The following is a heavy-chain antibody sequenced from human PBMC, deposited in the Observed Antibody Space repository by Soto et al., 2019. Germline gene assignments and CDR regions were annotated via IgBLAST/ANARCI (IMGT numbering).Heavy chain of an antibody. CDR3: ARRSSSWYFDC. D-gene: IGHD6-13*01. V-gene: IGHV3-23*01. CDR1: GFTFSSYA. CDR2: ISGSGGST. J-gene: IGHJ4*02. Sequence: EVQLLESGGGLVQPGGSLRLSCAASGFTFSSYARNWVRQAPGKGLEWVSVISGSGGSTYYADSVKGRFTISRDNSKNTLYLQMNSLRAEDTAVYYCARRSSSWYFDCWGQGTLVTVSS.